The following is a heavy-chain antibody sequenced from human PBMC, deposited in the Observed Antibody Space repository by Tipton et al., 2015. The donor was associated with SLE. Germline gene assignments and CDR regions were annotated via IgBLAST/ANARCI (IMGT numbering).Heavy chain of an antibody. D-gene: IGHD2-21*01. V-gene: IGHV4-34*01. CDR2: INDSGTT. J-gene: IGHJ4*02. Sequence: TLSLTCAVYGGSFSDYFWTWIRQPPGKGLEWIGEINDSGTTNSNPSLKSRVTMSVDRSQKQISLKLTSVTAADTAMYYCARPRLPGVIDSFDHRGLGTLVTVSS. CDR3: ARPRLPGVIDSFDH. CDR1: GGSFSDYF.